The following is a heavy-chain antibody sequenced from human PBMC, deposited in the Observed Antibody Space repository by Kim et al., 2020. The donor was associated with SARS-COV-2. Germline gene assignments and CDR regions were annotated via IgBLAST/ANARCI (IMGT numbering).Heavy chain of an antibody. CDR1: GFTFSCYY. CDR3: WKPGCGVCSSYVQ. V-gene: IGHV3-11*04. CDR2: ISSSGSTS. D-gene: IGHD2-15*01. J-gene: IGHJ1*01. Sequence: GGSLRLSCAASGFTFSCYYMSWVRQAPGKGLEWVSSISSSGSTSYSADSVKSRFIISGDNAKTSLHLLMNSLPAESTAVYYWWKPGCGVCSSYVQ.